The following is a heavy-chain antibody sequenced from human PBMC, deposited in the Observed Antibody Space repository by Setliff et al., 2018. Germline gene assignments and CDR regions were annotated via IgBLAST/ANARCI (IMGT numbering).Heavy chain of an antibody. CDR1: GGSISSYY. CDR3: ARGRNIAARLLDS. CDR2: IYTSGST. J-gene: IGHJ4*02. V-gene: IGHV4-4*07. Sequence: PSETLSLTCAVSGGSISSYYWSWIRQPAGKGLEWIGRIYTSGSTNYNPSLKSRVTISVDTSRDQFSLKLISMIAADTAVYYCARGRNIAARLLDSWGQGTLVTVSS. D-gene: IGHD6-6*01.